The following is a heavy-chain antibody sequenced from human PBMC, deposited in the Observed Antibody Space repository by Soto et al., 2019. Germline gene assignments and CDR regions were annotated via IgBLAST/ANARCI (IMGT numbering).Heavy chain of an antibody. CDR3: ARVKRHHNRGSGYYNYFDY. V-gene: IGHV3-33*01. D-gene: IGHD3-22*01. Sequence: PGGSLRLSCAAAGFTFSSYGMHWVRQAPGKGLEWVAVIWYDGSNKYYADSAKGRFTISRDNSKNTLYLQMNSLKAEDTAVYYCARVKRHHNRGSGYYNYFDYWGRGTLVTVSS. CDR2: IWYDGSNK. CDR1: GFTFSSYG. J-gene: IGHJ4*02.